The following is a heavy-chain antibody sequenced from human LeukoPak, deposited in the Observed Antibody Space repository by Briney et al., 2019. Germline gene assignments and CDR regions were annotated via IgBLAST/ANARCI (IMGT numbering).Heavy chain of an antibody. CDR1: GGSISSYY. Sequence: SSETLSLTCTVSGGSISSYYWSWIRQPPGKGLEWIGYIYYSGSTYYNPSLKSRVTISVDTSKNQFSLKLSSVTAADTAVYYCARTTDISSLDAFDIWGQGTMVTVSS. CDR2: IYYSGST. J-gene: IGHJ3*02. V-gene: IGHV4-59*08. D-gene: IGHD3-9*01. CDR3: ARTTDISSLDAFDI.